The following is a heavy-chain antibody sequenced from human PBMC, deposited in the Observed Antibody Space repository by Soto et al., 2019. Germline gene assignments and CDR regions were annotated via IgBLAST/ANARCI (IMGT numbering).Heavy chain of an antibody. Sequence: ASVKVSCKTSGYTFTNYGINWVRQAPGQGLERMGWIIAYNGNTNYAQKLQGRVTMTRDTSTSTAYMELSSLRSEDTAVYYCARVRKIGYCTNGVCCPGDYYFDYWGQGTLVTVSS. V-gene: IGHV1-18*01. J-gene: IGHJ4*02. CDR1: GYTFTNYG. D-gene: IGHD2-8*01. CDR2: IIAYNGNT. CDR3: ARVRKIGYCTNGVCCPGDYYFDY.